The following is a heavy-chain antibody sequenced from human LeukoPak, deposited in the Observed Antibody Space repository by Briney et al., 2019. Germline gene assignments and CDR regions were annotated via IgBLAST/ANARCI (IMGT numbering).Heavy chain of an antibody. D-gene: IGHD2-8*01. Sequence: PGGSLRLSCAASGFTFSNYWMHWVRQAPGKGLVWVSRINSDGINTSYADSVKGRFTISRDNSKNTLYLQMNSLRAEDTAVYYCAREGYCTNGVCYGNYYYYMDVWGKGTTVTVSS. CDR2: INSDGINT. CDR1: GFTFSNYW. V-gene: IGHV3-74*01. J-gene: IGHJ6*03. CDR3: AREGYCTNGVCYGNYYYYMDV.